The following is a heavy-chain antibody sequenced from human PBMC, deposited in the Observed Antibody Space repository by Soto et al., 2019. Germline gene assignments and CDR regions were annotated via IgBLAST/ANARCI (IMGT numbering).Heavy chain of an antibody. CDR3: ARDPYNDGYLQN. D-gene: IGHD1-20*01. V-gene: IGHV3-21*01. CDR2: ISGTGSSI. Sequence: GGSLRLSCAASGFPFRSFTMHWVRQAPGKGLEWVSSISGTGSSIYYADSVRGRVTISRDNAQRSLYLQMNSLRVEDTAVYYCARDPYNDGYLQNWGQGTLVTVSS. J-gene: IGHJ1*01. CDR1: GFPFRSFT.